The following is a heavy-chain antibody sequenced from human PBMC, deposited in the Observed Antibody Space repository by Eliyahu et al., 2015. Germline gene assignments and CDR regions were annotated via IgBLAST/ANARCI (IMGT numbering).Heavy chain of an antibody. J-gene: IGHJ4*02. CDR1: GGSFSGYY. V-gene: IGHV4-34*01. D-gene: IGHD2-2*01. Sequence: QVQLQQWGAGLLKPSETLSLTCAVYGGSFSGYYWSWIRQPPGKGLEWIGEINHSGSTNYNPPLKSRVTISVDTSKNQFSLKLSSVTAADTAVYYCARALDRLPPGGYWGQGTLVTVSS. CDR3: ARALDRLPPGGY. CDR2: INHSGST.